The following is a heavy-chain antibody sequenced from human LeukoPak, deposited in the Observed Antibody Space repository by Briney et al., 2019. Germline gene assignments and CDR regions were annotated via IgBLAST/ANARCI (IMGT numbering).Heavy chain of an antibody. D-gene: IGHD3-10*01. J-gene: IGHJ4*02. CDR1: GGSISSSSYY. Sequence: SETLSLTCTVSGGSISSSSYYWGWIRQPPGKGLEWIGSIYYSGSTYCNPSLKSRVTISVDTSKNQFSLKLSSVTAADTAVYYCARLVGLLWFGELWPGDTFYDYWGQGTLVTVSS. CDR3: ARLVGLLWFGELWPGDTFYDY. V-gene: IGHV4-39*01. CDR2: IYYSGST.